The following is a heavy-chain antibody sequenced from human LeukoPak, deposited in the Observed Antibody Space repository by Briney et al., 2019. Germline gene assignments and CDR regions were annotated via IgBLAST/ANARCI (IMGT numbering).Heavy chain of an antibody. Sequence: GGSLRLSCAASGFTFSSYAMSWVRQAPGKGLEWVSAISGSGGSTYYADPVKGRFTISRDNSKNTLYLQMNSLRAEDTAVYYCAKANYYDSSSLDVWGKGTTVTVSS. CDR3: AKANYYDSSSLDV. CDR2: ISGSGGST. V-gene: IGHV3-23*01. D-gene: IGHD3-22*01. J-gene: IGHJ6*04. CDR1: GFTFSSYA.